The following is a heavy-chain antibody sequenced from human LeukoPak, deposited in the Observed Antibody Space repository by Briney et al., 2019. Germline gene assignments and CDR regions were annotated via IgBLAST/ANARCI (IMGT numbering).Heavy chain of an antibody. CDR2: ISGSGGST. D-gene: IGHD6-13*01. CDR1: GFTFSSYA. Sequence: GGSLRLSCAASGFTFSSYAMSWVRQAPGKGLEWVSAISGSGGSTYYADSVKGRFTISRDNSKNTLYLQMNSLRAEDTAVYYCAKGADSSSWYGGLFDYWGQGTLVTVSS. CDR3: AKGADSSSWYGGLFDY. V-gene: IGHV3-23*01. J-gene: IGHJ4*02.